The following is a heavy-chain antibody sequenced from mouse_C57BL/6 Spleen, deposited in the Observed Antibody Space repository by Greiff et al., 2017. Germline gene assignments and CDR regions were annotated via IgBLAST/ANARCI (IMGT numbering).Heavy chain of an antibody. CDR1: GYTFTSYW. Sequence: QVQLQQPGAELVRPGSSVKLSCKASGYTFTSYWMDWVKQRPGQGLEWIGNIYPSDSETHYNQKFKDKATLTVDKSSSTAYMQLSSLTSEDSAVYYCAREGGSSYGAMDYWGQGTSVTVSS. D-gene: IGHD1-1*01. CDR2: IYPSDSET. V-gene: IGHV1-61*01. CDR3: AREGGSSYGAMDY. J-gene: IGHJ4*01.